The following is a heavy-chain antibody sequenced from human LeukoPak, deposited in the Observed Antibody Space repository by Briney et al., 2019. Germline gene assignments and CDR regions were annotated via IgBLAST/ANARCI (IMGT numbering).Heavy chain of an antibody. CDR1: GGSISSSSYY. J-gene: IGHJ4*02. V-gene: IGHV4-39*01. D-gene: IGHD3-9*01. CDR3: ARGGLTYYDILTGYQLHTDY. CDR2: IYYSGST. Sequence: PSETLSLTCTVSGGSISSSSYYWGWIRQPPGKGLEWIGSIYYSGSTYYNPSLKSRVTISVDTSKNQFSLKLSSVTAADTAVYYCARGGLTYYDILTGYQLHTDYWGQGTLVTVSS.